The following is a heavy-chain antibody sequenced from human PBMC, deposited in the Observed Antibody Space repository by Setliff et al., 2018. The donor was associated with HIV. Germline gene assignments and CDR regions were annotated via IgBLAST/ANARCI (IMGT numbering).Heavy chain of an antibody. CDR3: SRDVGVPGRGNALDY. V-gene: IGHV1-2*06. CDR2: IAPNSGDT. Sequence: ASVMVSCKTSGYTFGYNYIHWVRQAPGQGLEWMGRIAPNSGDTKYAQKFEGRVTVTRDTSINTVYMEVSSLRSDDTAVYYCSRDVGVPGRGNALDYWGQGTQVTSPQ. J-gene: IGHJ4*02. D-gene: IGHD1-26*01. CDR1: GYTFGYNY.